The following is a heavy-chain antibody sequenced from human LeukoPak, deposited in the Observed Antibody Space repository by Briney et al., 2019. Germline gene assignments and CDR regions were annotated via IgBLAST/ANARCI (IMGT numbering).Heavy chain of an antibody. CDR1: GFTFSSYA. J-gene: IGHJ4*02. V-gene: IGHV3-23*01. CDR3: AKAEYYYDSSGSGYYFDY. D-gene: IGHD3-22*01. CDR2: ISGSGGST. Sequence: GGSLRLSCAASGFTFSSYAMSWVRQAPGKGLEWVSAISGSGGSTYYADSVKGRFTISRDNSKNTLYLQMNSLRAEDTAVYCCAKAEYYYDSSGSGYYFDYWGQGTLVTVSS.